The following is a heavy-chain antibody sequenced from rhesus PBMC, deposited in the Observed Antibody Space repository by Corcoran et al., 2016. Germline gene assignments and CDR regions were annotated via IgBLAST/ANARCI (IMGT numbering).Heavy chain of an antibody. CDR3: AREDSGSWN. D-gene: IGHD6-25*01. J-gene: IGHJ4*01. V-gene: IGHV4-160*01. Sequence: QVQLQQWGEGLVKPSETLSLTCAVYGGSISSNYWSWIRQPPGKGLEWIGRIRSGGSTNYNPYLKSRVTISIDTSKNQVSLKLSSVTAADTAVYYCAREDSGSWNWGQGVLVTVSS. CDR2: IRSGGST. CDR1: GGSISSNY.